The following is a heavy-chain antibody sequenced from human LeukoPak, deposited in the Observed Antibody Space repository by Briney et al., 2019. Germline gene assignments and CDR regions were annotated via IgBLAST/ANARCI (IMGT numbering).Heavy chain of an antibody. D-gene: IGHD3-16*01. CDR3: ARGFGAVNRGPSFDY. CDR2: INYSGST. Sequence: KPSETLSLTCTVSGGSITNYYWRWIRQPPGKGLEWIGSINYSGSTNYNPSLKNRVTISVDTSRNQFSLKLTSMTAADTAVYYCARGFGAVNRGPSFDYWGQGTLVTVSS. V-gene: IGHV4-59*13. CDR1: GGSITNYY. J-gene: IGHJ4*02.